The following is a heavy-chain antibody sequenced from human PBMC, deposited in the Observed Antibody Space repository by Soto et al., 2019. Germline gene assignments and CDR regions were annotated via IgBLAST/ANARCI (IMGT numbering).Heavy chain of an antibody. CDR1: GFTFSSYG. Sequence: ESGGGVVQPGRSLRLSCAASGFTFSSYGMHWVRQAPGKGLEWVALIAYDGSDKYYADSVKGRFTISRDNSKNTLSLQMDSLRREDTAVYYCAKGPLYASTHSDYWGQGTLVTVSS. J-gene: IGHJ4*02. CDR3: AKGPLYASTHSDY. V-gene: IGHV3-30*18. D-gene: IGHD2-8*01. CDR2: IAYDGSDK.